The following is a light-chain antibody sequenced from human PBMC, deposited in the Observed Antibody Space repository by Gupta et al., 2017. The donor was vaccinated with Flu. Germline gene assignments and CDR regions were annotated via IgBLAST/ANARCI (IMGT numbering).Light chain of an antibody. CDR3: QVWDSSTGV. J-gene: IGLJ1*01. CDR1: NMGSKN. CDR2: RDS. Sequence: ALGQTARITCGGNNMGSKNVHWYQQKPGQAPVLVIYRDSYRPSGIPERFSGSNSGNTATLTISRAQAGDEADYYCQVWDSSTGVFGTGTKVTVL. V-gene: IGLV3-9*01.